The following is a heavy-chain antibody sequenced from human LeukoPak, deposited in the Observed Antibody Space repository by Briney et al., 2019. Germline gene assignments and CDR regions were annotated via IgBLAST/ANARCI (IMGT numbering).Heavy chain of an antibody. CDR2: VSFDGSTT. CDR1: GFTFRNYA. CDR3: ARFRAATTRFDY. V-gene: IGHV3-30*09. D-gene: IGHD1/OR15-1a*01. Sequence: GGSLRLSCAASGFTFRNYAMYWVRQAPGRGLEWAAVVSFDGSTTFYSDSVKGRFAISRDNSKNTLYLEMNSLRPEDTAVYYCARFRAATTRFDYWGQGTLVTISS. J-gene: IGHJ4*02.